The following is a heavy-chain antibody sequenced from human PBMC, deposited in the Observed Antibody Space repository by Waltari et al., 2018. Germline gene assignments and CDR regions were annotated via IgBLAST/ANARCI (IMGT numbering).Heavy chain of an antibody. CDR2: MRGSDDDLI. J-gene: IGHJ4*02. D-gene: IGHD2-2*01. V-gene: IGHV3-23*01. CDR1: GFTFRTYG. CDR3: AKMVDGSSSMYDY. Sequence: EVQLLESGGGLIEPGGSLRLSCVGSGFTFRTYGMAWVRQAPGKGVKYVSHMRGSDDDLIEYADSVKGRFTVSRDNSKSTVYLEMKSLRVEDTAVYYCAKMVDGSSSMYDYWGQGTLVTVSS.